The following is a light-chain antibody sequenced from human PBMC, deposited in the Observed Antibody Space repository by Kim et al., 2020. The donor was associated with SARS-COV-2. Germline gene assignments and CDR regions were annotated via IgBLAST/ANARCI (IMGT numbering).Light chain of an antibody. J-gene: IGLJ1*01. CDR2: DVS. V-gene: IGLV2-14*03. CDR1: SSDVGGYDY. Sequence: QSITSSCTGTSSDVGGYDYVSWYQQHPGKAPKLMIYDVSNRPSGVSNRFSGYTSGNTASLTISGLQTEDEADYYCSSYTTSSASYVFGTGTKVTVL. CDR3: SSYTTSSASYV.